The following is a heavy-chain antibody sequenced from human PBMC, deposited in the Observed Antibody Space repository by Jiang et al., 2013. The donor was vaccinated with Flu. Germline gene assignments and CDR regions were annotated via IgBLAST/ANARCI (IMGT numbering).Heavy chain of an antibody. CDR1: GGTFSSYA. CDR3: ARGDSSGYAFDY. CDR2: IIPILGIA. V-gene: IGHV1-69*04. D-gene: IGHD3-22*01. J-gene: IGHJ4*02. Sequence: GAEVKKPGSSVKVSCKASGGTFSSYAISWVRQAPGQGLEWMGRIIPILGIANYAQKFQGRVTITADKSTSTAYMELSSLRSEDTAVYYCARGDSSGYAFDYWGQGTLVTVSS.